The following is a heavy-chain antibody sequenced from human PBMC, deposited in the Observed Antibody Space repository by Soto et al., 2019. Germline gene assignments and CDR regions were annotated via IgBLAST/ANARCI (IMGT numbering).Heavy chain of an antibody. V-gene: IGHV1-69*01. J-gene: IGHJ5*02. Sequence: QVQLVQSGAEVKRPGSSVKLSCKASGGTFTYYGISWVRQAPGQGLEWMGGIIPIIGPATSAQKFQGRLTINADQSTSTAYMELSSLGSEDTALYYCARDLGTTIEGPPRRETYGGLDPWGQGTLVTVSS. D-gene: IGHD3-22*01. CDR1: GGTFTYYG. CDR3: ARDLGTTIEGPPRRETYGGLDP. CDR2: IIPIIGPA.